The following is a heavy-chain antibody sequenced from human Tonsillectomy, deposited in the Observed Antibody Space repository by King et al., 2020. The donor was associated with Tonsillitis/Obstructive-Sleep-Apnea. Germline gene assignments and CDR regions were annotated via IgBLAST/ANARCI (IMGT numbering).Heavy chain of an antibody. J-gene: IGHJ4*02. D-gene: IGHD2-15*01. CDR3: ARDDKDDRYFDY. V-gene: IGHV1-46*01. CDR2: INPTTGVT. CDR1: GYTFTRYY. Sequence: QLVQSGAEVKNPGASVRVSCKAYGYTFTRYYIHWVRQAPGQGLEWMGIINPTTGVTTYAQRFQGRVTMTRDTSTSTVHMELSSLRSEDTAVYYCARDDKDDRYFDYWGQGTLVTVSS.